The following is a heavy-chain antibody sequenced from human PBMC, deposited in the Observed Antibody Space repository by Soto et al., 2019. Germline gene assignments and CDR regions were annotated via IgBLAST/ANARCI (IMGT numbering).Heavy chain of an antibody. J-gene: IGHJ6*02. CDR2: IYYSGNT. D-gene: IGHD3-10*01. Sequence: PSETLSLTCTVSGGSITSYYWSCIRQPPGKGLEWIGNIYYSGNTKYNPSLKSRVTISVDTSKNQFSLKLSSVTAADTAVYYCARALYGSGVLDVWGQGNTVTVSS. CDR3: ARALYGSGVLDV. CDR1: GGSITSYY. V-gene: IGHV4-59*12.